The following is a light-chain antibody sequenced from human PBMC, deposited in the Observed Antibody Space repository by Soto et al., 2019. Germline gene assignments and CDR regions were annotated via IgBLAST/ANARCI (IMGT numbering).Light chain of an antibody. J-gene: IGLJ2*01. Sequence: QSVLTQPASVSGSPGQSITISCTGTSSDVGAYNYVSWYQQHPGKAPKLMIFEVNDRPSGVSNRFSGSKSGNTASLTISGLQAEDEADYYCSSYTSSNTLVFGGGTKVTVL. V-gene: IGLV2-14*01. CDR3: SSYTSSNTLV. CDR1: SSDVGAYNY. CDR2: EVN.